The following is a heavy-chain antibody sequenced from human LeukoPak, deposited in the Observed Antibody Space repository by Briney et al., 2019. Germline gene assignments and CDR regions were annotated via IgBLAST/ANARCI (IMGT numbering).Heavy chain of an antibody. CDR2: IYTSGST. Sequence: SETLSFTCTVSGGSISSYYWSWIRQPAGKGLEWIGRIYTSGSTNYNPSHKSRVTMSVDTSKNQFSLKLSSVTAADTAVYYCARVGYYGSDLETWGQGTLVTVSS. V-gene: IGHV4-4*07. D-gene: IGHD3-10*01. CDR3: ARVGYYGSDLET. CDR1: GGSISSYY. J-gene: IGHJ4*02.